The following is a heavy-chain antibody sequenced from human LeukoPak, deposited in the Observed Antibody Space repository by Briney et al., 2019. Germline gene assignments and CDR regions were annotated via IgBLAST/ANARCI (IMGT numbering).Heavy chain of an antibody. V-gene: IGHV4-61*01. J-gene: IGHJ4*02. CDR1: GGSVSSASYY. Sequence: SETLSLTCTVSGGSVSSASYYWSWIRQPPGKGLEWIAYVYYTGSTNYNPSLKSRVTISLDTSKNQFSLKLSSVTAADTAMYYCARTQYCSSTSCYFGYFDYWGQGTLVTVSS. D-gene: IGHD2-2*01. CDR3: ARTQYCSSTSCYFGYFDY. CDR2: VYYTGST.